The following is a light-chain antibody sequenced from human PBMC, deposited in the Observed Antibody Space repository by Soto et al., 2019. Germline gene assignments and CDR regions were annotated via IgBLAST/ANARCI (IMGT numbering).Light chain of an antibody. CDR1: SSNIGAGYD. J-gene: IGLJ2*01. V-gene: IGLV1-40*01. Sequence: QSVLTQPPSVPGAPGQRVTISCTGSSSNIGAGYDVHWYQQLPGTAPKLLIYGNSNRPSGVPDRFSGSKSGTSASLAITGLQAEDEADYYCQSYDSSLSVFGGGTKVTVL. CDR3: QSYDSSLSV. CDR2: GNS.